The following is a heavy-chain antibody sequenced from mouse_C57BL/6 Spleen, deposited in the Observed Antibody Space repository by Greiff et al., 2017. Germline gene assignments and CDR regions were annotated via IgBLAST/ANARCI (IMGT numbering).Heavy chain of an antibody. D-gene: IGHD3-3*01. Sequence: EVQGVESGGGLVQPKGSLKLSCAASGFSFNTYAMNWVRQAPGQGLEWVARISSKSNNYATYYADSWKDRFTISRDDSESMLYLQMNNVKTEDSAMYYCVRQGTFSYWYCDVWGTGTTVTVSS. CDR2: ISSKSNNYAT. J-gene: IGHJ1*03. CDR1: GFSFNTYA. CDR3: VRQGTFSYWYCDV. V-gene: IGHV10-1*01.